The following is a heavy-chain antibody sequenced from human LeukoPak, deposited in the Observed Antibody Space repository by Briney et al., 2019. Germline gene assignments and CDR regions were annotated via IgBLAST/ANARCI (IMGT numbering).Heavy chain of an antibody. D-gene: IGHD3-3*01. J-gene: IGHJ6*02. Sequence: GGSLRLSCAASGFTFSSYAMSWVRQAPGKGLEWVSAISGSGGSTYYADSVKGRFTISRDNSKNTLYLQMNSLRAEDTAVYYCAKGVTYYDFWSGHWTSDYYYYYGMDVWGQGTTVTVSS. CDR2: ISGSGGST. CDR1: GFTFSSYA. V-gene: IGHV3-23*01. CDR3: AKGVTYYDFWSGHWTSDYYYYYGMDV.